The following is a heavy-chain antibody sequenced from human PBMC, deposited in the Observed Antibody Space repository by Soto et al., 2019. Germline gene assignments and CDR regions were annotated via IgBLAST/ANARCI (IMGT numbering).Heavy chain of an antibody. V-gene: IGHV3-43D*04. CDR1: GFTFDDYA. D-gene: IGHD6-13*01. Sequence: EVQLVESGGVVVQPGGSLRLSCAASGFTFDDYAMHWVRQAPGKGLEWVSLISWDGGSTYYADSVKGRFTISRDNSNNPRCLQMNSRRAEDTALYYRTKSSLPSGYCSSWQVLDDYGMAVWGEGATVTV. CDR3: TKSSLPSGYCSSWQVLDDYGMAV. J-gene: IGHJ6*02. CDR2: ISWDGGST.